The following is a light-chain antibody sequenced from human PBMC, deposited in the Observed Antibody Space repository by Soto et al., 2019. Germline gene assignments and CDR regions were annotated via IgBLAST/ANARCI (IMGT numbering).Light chain of an antibody. Sequence: IVLTQSPATLSVSPGEIVTLSFRASESVDINLAWYQQKPGQAPRLLIYGASTRATDMPGTFSGRGSGTEFTLTINNLRPEDFAVYYCQQYRGWPRTFGQGTKVDIK. CDR3: QQYRGWPRT. J-gene: IGKJ1*01. V-gene: IGKV3-15*01. CDR2: GAS. CDR1: ESVDIN.